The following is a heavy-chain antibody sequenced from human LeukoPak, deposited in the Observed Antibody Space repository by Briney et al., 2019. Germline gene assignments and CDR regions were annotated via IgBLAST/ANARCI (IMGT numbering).Heavy chain of an antibody. V-gene: IGHV3-74*01. CDR2: LNSVRSNI. D-gene: IGHD3-3*01. CDR1: GFTFSGFW. Sequence: PGGSLRLSCAASGFTFSGFWMNWIRQPPGKGLVWVSSLNSVRSNISYADTLKSRFTISRDNAKKTLYLQMNSLGAEDSAAYYCVSVVGGYYPPVDAFDLWGRGTMVTVS. CDR3: VSVVGGYYPPVDAFDL. J-gene: IGHJ3*01.